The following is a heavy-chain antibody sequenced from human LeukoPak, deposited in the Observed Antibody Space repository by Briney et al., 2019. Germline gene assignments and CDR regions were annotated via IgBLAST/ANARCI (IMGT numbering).Heavy chain of an antibody. D-gene: IGHD2-2*02. CDR2: INHSGST. J-gene: IGHJ4*02. CDR1: GGSFSGYY. V-gene: IGHV4-34*01. Sequence: SETLSLTCAVYGGSFSGYYWSWIRQPPGEGLEWIGEINHSGSTNYNPSLKSRVTISVDTSKNQFSLKLSSVTAADTAVYYCARCQGRSTSCYRGTDYWGQGTLVTVSS. CDR3: ARCQGRSTSCYRGTDY.